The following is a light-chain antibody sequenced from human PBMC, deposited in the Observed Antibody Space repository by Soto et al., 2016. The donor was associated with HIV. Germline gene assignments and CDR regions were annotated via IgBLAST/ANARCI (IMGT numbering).Light chain of an antibody. Sequence: DIQMTQSPSSLSASVGDTVTITCRASQMINSYLNWYQQKPGKAPRLLIYAASSLQVGVPSRFSGSRSRTGFSLTITSLQPDDFATYYCQQSYSIPLTFGQGTRLEIK. CDR1: QMINSY. CDR3: QQSYSIPLT. J-gene: IGKJ5*01. CDR2: AAS. V-gene: IGKV1-39*01.